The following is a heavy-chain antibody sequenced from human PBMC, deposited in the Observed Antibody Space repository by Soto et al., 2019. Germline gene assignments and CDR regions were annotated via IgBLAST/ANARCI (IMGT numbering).Heavy chain of an antibody. V-gene: IGHV1-2*04. Sequence: QVQLVQSGAEVKKPGASVKVSCKASGYTFTGYYMHWVRQAPGQGLEWMGWINPNSGGTNYAQKFQGWVTKTRDTSISTAYMELSRLRSDDTAVYYCARDKSVLRFLEWSDAFDIWGQGTMVTVSS. D-gene: IGHD3-3*01. J-gene: IGHJ3*02. CDR2: INPNSGGT. CDR1: GYTFTGYY. CDR3: ARDKSVLRFLEWSDAFDI.